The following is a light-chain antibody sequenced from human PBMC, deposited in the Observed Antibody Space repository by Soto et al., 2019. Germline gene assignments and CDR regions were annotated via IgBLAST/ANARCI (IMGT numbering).Light chain of an antibody. J-gene: IGKJ1*01. CDR2: GAS. V-gene: IGKV3-20*01. CDR1: QSVTSNY. CDR3: QHYGSPSWT. Sequence: EIVLTQSPGTLSFSPGERAPLFFRASQSVTSNYLAWYQQKPGQAPRLLIFGASSRATGIPDKFSGSGSGTDFTLTISRVEPDDFAVYYCQHYGSPSWTFGQGTKVDIK.